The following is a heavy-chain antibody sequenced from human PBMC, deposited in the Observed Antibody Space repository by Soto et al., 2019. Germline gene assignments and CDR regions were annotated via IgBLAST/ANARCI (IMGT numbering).Heavy chain of an antibody. D-gene: IGHD6-6*01. CDR1: GGSMSGYY. V-gene: IGHV4-59*01. CDR2: VYYTGST. CDR3: ARSIAVPSSHIDH. J-gene: IGHJ4*02. Sequence: LSLTCRVSGGSMSGYYWSWIRQAPGKGLEWIGYVYYTGSTNYNPSLQSRVTISVDTSNKQFSLSLRLVTAADTAVYFCARSIAVPSSHIDHWGQGIRVTVSS.